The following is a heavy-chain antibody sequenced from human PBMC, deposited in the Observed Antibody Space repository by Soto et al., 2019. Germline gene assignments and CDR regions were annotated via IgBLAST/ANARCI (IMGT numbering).Heavy chain of an antibody. CDR2: IYYSGST. V-gene: IGHV4-59*01. Sequence: QVQLQESGPGLVKPSETLSLTCTVSGGSISSYYWSWIRQPPGKGLEWIGYIYYSGSTNYNPSLRSRVTISVDTSKNQFSLKLSSVTAADTAVYYCGGYCTNGVCPIDAFDIWGQGTMVTVSS. CDR3: GGYCTNGVCPIDAFDI. D-gene: IGHD2-8*01. J-gene: IGHJ3*02. CDR1: GGSISSYY.